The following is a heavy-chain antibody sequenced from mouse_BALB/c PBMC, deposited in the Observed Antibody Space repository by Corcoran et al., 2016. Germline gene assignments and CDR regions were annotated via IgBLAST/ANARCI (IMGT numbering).Heavy chain of an antibody. J-gene: IGHJ1*01. CDR3: ARGYGSSYGYFDV. V-gene: IGHV1-18*01. CDR2: INPYNGGT. CDR1: SYSFTGYN. D-gene: IGHD1-1*01. Sequence: EVQLQQSGPELVKPGASMKISCKASSYSFTGYNVNWVKQSHGKNLEWIGLINPYNGGTSYNQKFKGKATLTVDKSSSTAYMELLSLTSEDSAVYYCARGYGSSYGYFDVWGAGTTVTVSS.